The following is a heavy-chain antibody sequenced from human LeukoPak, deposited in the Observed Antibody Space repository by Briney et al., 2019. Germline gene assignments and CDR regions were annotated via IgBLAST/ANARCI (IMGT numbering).Heavy chain of an antibody. CDR1: GGSISSGDYY. D-gene: IGHD3-22*01. J-gene: IGHJ5*02. CDR3: ARAIVVVITNWFDP. Sequence: PSQTLSLTCTVSGGSISSGDYYWRWIRQPPGKGLEGIGYIYYSGSTYYNPSLKSRVTISVDTYKNQFSLKLSSVTAADTAVHYCARAIVVVITNWFDPWGQGTLVTVSS. V-gene: IGHV4-30-4*01. CDR2: IYYSGST.